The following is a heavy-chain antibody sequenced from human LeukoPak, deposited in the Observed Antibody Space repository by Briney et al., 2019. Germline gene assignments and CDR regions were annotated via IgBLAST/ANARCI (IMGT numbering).Heavy chain of an antibody. CDR2: ISTTGDT. J-gene: IGHJ4*02. D-gene: IGHD3-16*01. V-gene: IGHV3-13*04. CDR3: ARATRGLDY. CDR1: GFTFSSYD. Sequence: GGSLRLSCAASGFTFSSYDMHWVRQAPGKRLEWVSGISTTGDTYYSDSVKGRFTVSRENAKTTLYLRMTSLRAGDTALYYCARATRGLDYWGQGTLVTVSS.